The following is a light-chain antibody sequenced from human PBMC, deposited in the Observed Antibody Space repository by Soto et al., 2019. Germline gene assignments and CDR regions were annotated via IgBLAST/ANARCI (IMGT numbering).Light chain of an antibody. Sequence: EIVMTQSPATLSVSPVERATLSCRASQSVSSNLAWYQQEPGQAPRLLIYGASNRATGIPARFSGSGPGTEYIITIRSLQSEDFAVYYCEQYNNWPLYTLGQGTKLEIK. J-gene: IGKJ2*01. CDR2: GAS. CDR3: EQYNNWPLYT. V-gene: IGKV3-15*01. CDR1: QSVSSN.